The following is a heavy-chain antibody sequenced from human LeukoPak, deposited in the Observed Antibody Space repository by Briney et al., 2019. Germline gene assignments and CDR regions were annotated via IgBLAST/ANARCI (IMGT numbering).Heavy chain of an antibody. CDR3: AKMTMIVRGAFDI. CDR1: GFTFSSYG. CDR2: ISYDGSNK. J-gene: IGHJ3*02. Sequence: GGFLRLSCAASGFTFSSYGMHWVRQAPGKGLEWVAVISYDGSNKYYADSVKGRFTISRDNSKSTLYLQMNSLRAEDTAVYYCAKMTMIVRGAFDIWGQGTMVTVSS. D-gene: IGHD3-22*01. V-gene: IGHV3-30*18.